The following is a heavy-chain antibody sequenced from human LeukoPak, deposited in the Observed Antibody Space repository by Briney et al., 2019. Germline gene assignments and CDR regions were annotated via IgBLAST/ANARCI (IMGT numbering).Heavy chain of an antibody. CDR2: IIPILGIA. CDR1: GGTFSSYT. CDR3: ASQRALYCSSTSCQTANGAFDI. Sequence: ASVKVSCKASGGTFSSYTISLVRQAPGQGLEWMGRIIPILGIANYAQKFQGRVTITADKSTSTAYMELSSLRSEDTAVYYCASQRALYCSSTSCQTANGAFDIWGQGTMVTVSS. V-gene: IGHV1-69*02. J-gene: IGHJ3*02. D-gene: IGHD2-2*01.